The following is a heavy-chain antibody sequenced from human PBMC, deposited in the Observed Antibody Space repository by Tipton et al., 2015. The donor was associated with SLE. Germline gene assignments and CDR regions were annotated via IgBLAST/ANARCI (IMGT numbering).Heavy chain of an antibody. CDR1: GYTFTIYG. V-gene: IGHV1-18*01. J-gene: IGHJ4*01. CDR2: ISAYNGDT. Sequence: QSGPEVKKPGASVKVSCKASGYTFTIYGVSWVRQAPGQGLEWMGWISAYNGDTNYAQNLQGRVTMTTDTSTSTAYMELRSLRSDDTAVYYCARYESALYTSGPLDYWGHGTLVTVSS. D-gene: IGHD6-19*01. CDR3: ARYESALYTSGPLDY.